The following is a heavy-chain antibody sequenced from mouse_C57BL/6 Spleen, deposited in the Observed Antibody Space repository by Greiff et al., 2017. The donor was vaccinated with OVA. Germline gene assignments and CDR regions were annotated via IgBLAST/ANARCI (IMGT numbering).Heavy chain of an antibody. Sequence: VQLQQPGAELVKPGASVKMSCKASGYTFTSYWITWVKQRPGQGLEWIGDIYPGSGSTNYNEKFKSKATLTVDTSSSTAYMQLSSLTSEDSAVYYCARINYGSSYSFDYWGQGTTLTVSS. CDR3: ARINYGSSYSFDY. CDR2: IYPGSGST. J-gene: IGHJ2*01. CDR1: GYTFTSYW. D-gene: IGHD1-1*01. V-gene: IGHV1-55*01.